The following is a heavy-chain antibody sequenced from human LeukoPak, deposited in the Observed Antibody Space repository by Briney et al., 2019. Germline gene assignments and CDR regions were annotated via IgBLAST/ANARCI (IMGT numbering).Heavy chain of an antibody. V-gene: IGHV4-59*12. CDR2: FYSSGST. J-gene: IGHJ4*02. CDR3: VRDGRFDSACFDS. D-gene: IGHD6-19*01. Sequence: SETLSLTCTVSSGSISSYYWGWIRQSPGKGLEWIGAFYSSGSTSSHSSLKSRVTISVDTSRTQLSLKLDSVTDTDTAVYYCVRDGRFDSACFDSWGPGILVTVSS. CDR1: SGSISSYY.